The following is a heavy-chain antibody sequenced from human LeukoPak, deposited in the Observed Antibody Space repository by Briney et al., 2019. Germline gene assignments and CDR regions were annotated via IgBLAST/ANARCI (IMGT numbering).Heavy chain of an antibody. D-gene: IGHD6-13*01. CDR2: INHSGST. CDR1: GGSFSGYY. CDR3: ARDPFIAVAEPDYFDY. V-gene: IGHV4-34*01. Sequence: SSETLSLTCAVYGGSFSGYYWSWIRQPPGKGLEWIGEINHSGSTNYNPSLKSRVTISVDTSKNQFSLKLSSVTAADTAVYYCARDPFIAVAEPDYFDYWGQGTLVTVSS. J-gene: IGHJ4*02.